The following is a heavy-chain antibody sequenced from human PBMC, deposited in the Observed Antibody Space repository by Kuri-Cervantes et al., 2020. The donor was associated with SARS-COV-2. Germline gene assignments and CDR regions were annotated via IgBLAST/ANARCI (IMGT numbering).Heavy chain of an antibody. D-gene: IGHD2-2*01. CDR3: AREGAISGAFDI. V-gene: IGHV3-38-3*01. J-gene: IGHJ3*02. CDR2: ISGGST. Sequence: GGSLRLSCAASGFTVSSNEMSWVRQAPGKGLEWVSSISGGSTYYADSRKGRFTISRDNSKNTLHLQMNSLRSEDTAVYYCAREGAISGAFDIWGQGTMVTVSS. CDR1: GFTVSSNE.